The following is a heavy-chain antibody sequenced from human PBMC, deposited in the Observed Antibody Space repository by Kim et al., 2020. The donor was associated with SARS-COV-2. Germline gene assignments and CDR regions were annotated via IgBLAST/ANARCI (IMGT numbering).Heavy chain of an antibody. Sequence: SETLSLTCAVYGGSFSGYYWSWIRQPPGKGLEWIGEINHSGSTNYNPSLKSRVTISVDTSKNKFSLKLSSVTAADTAVYYCSRGPYCRGGSCESQDYYY. CDR2: INHSGST. J-gene: IGHJ6*01. V-gene: IGHV4-34*01. CDR3: SRGPYCRGGSCESQDYYY. D-gene: IGHD2-15*01. CDR1: GGSFSGYY.